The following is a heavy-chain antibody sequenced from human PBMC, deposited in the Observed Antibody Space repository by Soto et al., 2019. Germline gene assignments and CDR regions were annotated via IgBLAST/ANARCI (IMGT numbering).Heavy chain of an antibody. CDR2: TYYRSKWSS. V-gene: IGHV6-1*01. J-gene: IGHJ5*02. Sequence: PSQTLSLTCAISGDSVSNNSVAWNWIRQSPSRGPEWLGRTYYRSKWSSDYALSVRSRITINPDTSKNQYSLQLNSVTPEDTAVYYCARVVAAADTVDWFDPWGQGTLVTVSS. D-gene: IGHD6-13*01. CDR1: GDSVSNNSVA. CDR3: ARVVAAADTVDWFDP.